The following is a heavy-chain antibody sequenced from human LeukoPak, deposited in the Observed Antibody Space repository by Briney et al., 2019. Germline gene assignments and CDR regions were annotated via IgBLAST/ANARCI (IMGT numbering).Heavy chain of an antibody. V-gene: IGHV3-64*01. D-gene: IGHD2-21*01. Sequence: GGSLRLSCAASGFTFSSYAMHWVRQAPGKGLEYVSAISSNGGSTYYANSVKGRFTISRDNSKNTLYLQMGSLRAEDMAVYYCARVVGGAVGGYYYYYGMDVWGQGTTVTVSS. CDR1: GFTFSSYA. CDR2: ISSNGGST. CDR3: ARVVGGAVGGYYYYYGMDV. J-gene: IGHJ6*02.